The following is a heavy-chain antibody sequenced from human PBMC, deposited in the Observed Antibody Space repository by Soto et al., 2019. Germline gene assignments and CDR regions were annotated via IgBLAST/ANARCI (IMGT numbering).Heavy chain of an antibody. V-gene: IGHV1-18*01. CDR1: GYTFTNFG. Sequence: QVQLVQSGGEVKMPGASVKVSCKASGYTFTNFGIIWVRQAPGQGLEWMGWISTYNGNTNYAQKFQCRVTRTTDTTTTTAYMELRRLGSDDTAVYYGARRGVRGSGSDGGDYWGQGTLVTVSS. D-gene: IGHD3-10*01. J-gene: IGHJ4*02. CDR2: ISTYNGNT. CDR3: ARRGVRGSGSDGGDY.